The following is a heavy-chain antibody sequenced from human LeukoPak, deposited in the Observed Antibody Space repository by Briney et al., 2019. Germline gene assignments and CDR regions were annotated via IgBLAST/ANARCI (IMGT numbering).Heavy chain of an antibody. CDR2: IYYSGST. CDR3: ARHGGIDY. CDR1: GGSISSSSYY. V-gene: IGHV4-39*01. D-gene: IGHD3-3*01. Sequence: SETLSLTCTVSGGSISSSSYYWGWIRQPPGKGLEWIGSIYYSGSTYYNPSLKSRVTISVDTSKNQFSLKLSSVTAADTAVYYCARHGGIDYWGQGTLVTVPS. J-gene: IGHJ4*02.